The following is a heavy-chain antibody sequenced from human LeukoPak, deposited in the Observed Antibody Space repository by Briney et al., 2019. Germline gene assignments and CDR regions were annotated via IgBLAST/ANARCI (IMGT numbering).Heavy chain of an antibody. CDR2: IWYDGSNK. V-gene: IGHV3-33*01. CDR1: GFSCSSYG. J-gene: IGHJ4*02. Sequence: GGSLRLSCAASGFSCSSYGMHWVRQAPGKGLEWVAVIWYDGSNKYYADSVKGRFTISRDNSKNTLYLQMDSLRAGDTAVYFCVRDFLGESAAGGYWGQGTLVTVSS. CDR3: VRDFLGESAAGGY. D-gene: IGHD6-25*01.